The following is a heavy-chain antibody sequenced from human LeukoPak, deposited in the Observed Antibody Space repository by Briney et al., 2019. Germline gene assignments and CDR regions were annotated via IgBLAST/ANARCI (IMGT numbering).Heavy chain of an antibody. CDR3: ARDLPLLPYFAWPQYPHDLDYYMDV. D-gene: IGHD3-9*01. J-gene: IGHJ6*03. Sequence: GSSLRLSCAASGFTFSRYCMHWVRQAPTKGLEWVAVIRYDGSNKYYTDSAKVRFTNSRDNSQNTLHRQMNAQIAQDTAVYYCARDLPLLPYFAWPQYPHDLDYYMDVWGKETTVTVSS. CDR2: IRYDGSNK. V-gene: IGHV3-33*01. CDR1: GFTFSRYC.